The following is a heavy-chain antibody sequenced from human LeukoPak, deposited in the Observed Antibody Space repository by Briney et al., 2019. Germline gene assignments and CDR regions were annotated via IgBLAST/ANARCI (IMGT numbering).Heavy chain of an antibody. CDR3: ARDDLEYTVHYGMDV. CDR2: IYYSGST. D-gene: IGHD2/OR15-2a*01. J-gene: IGHJ6*02. CDR1: GGSISSSSYY. Sequence: SETLSLTCTVSGGSISSSSYYWGWIRQPPGKGLERIGSIYYSGSTYYNPSLKSRVTISVDTSKNQFSLKLSSVTAADTAAYYCARDDLEYTVHYGMDVWGQGTTVTVSS. V-gene: IGHV4-39*02.